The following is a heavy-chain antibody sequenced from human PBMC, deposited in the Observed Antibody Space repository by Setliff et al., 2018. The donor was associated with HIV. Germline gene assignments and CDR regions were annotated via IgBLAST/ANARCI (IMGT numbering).Heavy chain of an antibody. J-gene: IGHJ5*02. CDR3: ARDRGRGYDLALFNWFDP. V-gene: IGHV4-59*11. CDR2: IYYSGST. D-gene: IGHD3-3*01. CDR1: GGSIGSHY. Sequence: PSETLSLTCTVSGGSIGSHYWSWIRQPPGKGLEWIGYIYYSGSTNYNPSLKSRVTISVDTSKNQFSLKLSSVTAADTAVYYCARDRGRGYDLALFNWFDPWGQGTLVTVSS.